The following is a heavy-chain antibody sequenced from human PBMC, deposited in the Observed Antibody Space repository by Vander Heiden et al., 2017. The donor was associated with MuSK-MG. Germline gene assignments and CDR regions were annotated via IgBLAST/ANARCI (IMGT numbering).Heavy chain of an antibody. D-gene: IGHD3-10*01. CDR3: ARDLAGFGELLGYGMDV. V-gene: IGHV1-2*02. CDR1: GYTFTGYY. Sequence: QVQLVQSGAEVKKPGASVKVSCKASGYTFTGYYMHWVRQAPGQGLEWMGWINPNSGGTNYAQKFQGRVTMTRDTSISTAYMELSRLRSDDTAVYYCARDLAGFGELLGYGMDVWGQGTTVTVSS. CDR2: INPNSGGT. J-gene: IGHJ6*02.